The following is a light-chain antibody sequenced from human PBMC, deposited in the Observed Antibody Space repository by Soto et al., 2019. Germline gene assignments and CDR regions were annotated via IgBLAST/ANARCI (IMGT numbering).Light chain of an antibody. J-gene: IGLJ2*01. CDR3: STYTSSSTHVV. Sequence: QSALTQPASVSGSPGQSITISCTGTSSDVGGYNYVSWYQQHPGKAPKLMIYDVTNRPSGVSNRFSGSKSGNTASLAISGLQAEDGADYSCSTYTSSSTHVVFGGGTQLTAL. V-gene: IGLV2-14*01. CDR1: SSDVGGYNY. CDR2: DVT.